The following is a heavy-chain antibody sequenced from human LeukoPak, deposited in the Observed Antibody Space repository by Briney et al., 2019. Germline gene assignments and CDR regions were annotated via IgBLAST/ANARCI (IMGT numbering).Heavy chain of an antibody. CDR2: ISSSSSTI. V-gene: IGHV3-48*01. CDR1: GFTFSSYS. CDR3: ARDVDCSSTSCYHGYGMDV. Sequence: GGSLRLSCAASGFTFSSYSMNWVRQAPGKGLEWVSYISSSSSTIYYADSVKGRFTISRDNAKNSLYLQMNSLRAEDTAVYYCARDVDCSSTSCYHGYGMDVWGQGTTVTVSS. J-gene: IGHJ6*02. D-gene: IGHD2-2*01.